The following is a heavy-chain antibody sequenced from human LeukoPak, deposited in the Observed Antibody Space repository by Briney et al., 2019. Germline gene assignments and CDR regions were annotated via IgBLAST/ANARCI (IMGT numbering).Heavy chain of an antibody. CDR1: SFAFSSYS. CDR2: ISSRRTIT. J-gene: IGHJ4*02. D-gene: IGHD6-13*01. CDR3: ASDGDIADAIDFDY. V-gene: IGHV3-30*04. Sequence: GWSLRLSCAASSFAFSSYSMHWVRQAPGKGLEWVAVISSRRTITYSAASVKGRVTISRDNSKHTLYLQMNSLRAEDSAVYYCASDGDIADAIDFDYWGQGTLVSVSS.